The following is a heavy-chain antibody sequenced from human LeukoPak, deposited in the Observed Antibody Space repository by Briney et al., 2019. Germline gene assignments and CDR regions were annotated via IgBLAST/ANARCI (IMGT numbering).Heavy chain of an antibody. CDR3: AKAVSHSYFDF. J-gene: IGHJ4*02. Sequence: GGSLRLSCAASGFTSSSYSMNWVGKAPGKGLEWVSSISSSSSYIYYADSVKGRFTISRDNAKNTLYLQMNSLRAEDTALYFCAKAVSHSYFDFWGQGTLVTVSA. CDR1: GFTSSSYS. CDR2: ISSSSSYI. D-gene: IGHD6-19*01. V-gene: IGHV3-21*04.